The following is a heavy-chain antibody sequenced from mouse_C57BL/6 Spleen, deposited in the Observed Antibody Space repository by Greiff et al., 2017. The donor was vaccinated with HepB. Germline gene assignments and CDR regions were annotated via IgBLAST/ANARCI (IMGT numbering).Heavy chain of an antibody. CDR3: ARGGDYYGSSPWFAY. D-gene: IGHD1-1*01. CDR1: GYTFTDYN. V-gene: IGHV1-22*01. Sequence: VQLQQSGPELVKPGASVKMSCKASGYTFTDYNMHWVKQSHGKSLEWIGYINPNNGGTSYNQKFKGKATLTVNKSSSTAYMELRSLTSEDSAVYYCARGGDYYGSSPWFAYWGQGTLVTVSA. CDR2: INPNNGGT. J-gene: IGHJ3*01.